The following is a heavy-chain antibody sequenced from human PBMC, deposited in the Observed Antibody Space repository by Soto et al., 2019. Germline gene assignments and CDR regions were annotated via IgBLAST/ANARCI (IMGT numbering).Heavy chain of an antibody. D-gene: IGHD2-21*02. Sequence: PGGSLRLSCAASGFTFSSYAMSWVRQAPGEGLEWVSAISGSGGSTYYADSVKGRFTISRDNSKNTLYLQMNGLRAEDTAVYYCAKDLTYCGGDCYGYYGMDVWGQGTTVTVSS. CDR2: ISGSGGST. J-gene: IGHJ6*02. V-gene: IGHV3-23*01. CDR1: GFTFSSYA. CDR3: AKDLTYCGGDCYGYYGMDV.